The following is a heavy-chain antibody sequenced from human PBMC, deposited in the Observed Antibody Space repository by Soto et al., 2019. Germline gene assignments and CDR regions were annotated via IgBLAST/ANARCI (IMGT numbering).Heavy chain of an antibody. D-gene: IGHD3-16*02. J-gene: IGHJ4*02. Sequence: SVKVSCKASGGTFSSYTISWVRQAPGQGLEWMGRIIPILGIANYAQKFQGRVTITADKSTSTAYMELSSLRSEDTAVYYCAREDYDYIWGSYRPRSYFDYWGQGTLVTVSS. V-gene: IGHV1-69*04. CDR2: IIPILGIA. CDR1: GGTFSSYT. CDR3: AREDYDYIWGSYRPRSYFDY.